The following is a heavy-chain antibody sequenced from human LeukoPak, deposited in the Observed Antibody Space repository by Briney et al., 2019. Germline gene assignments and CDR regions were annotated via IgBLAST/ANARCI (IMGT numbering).Heavy chain of an antibody. CDR2: IIPVFGIA. V-gene: IGHV1-69*04. CDR1: GGTFSSYA. Sequence: SVKVSCKASGGTFSSYAISWVRQAPGQGLEWMGRIIPVFGIANYAQKFQGRVTITADKSTSTAYMELSSLRSEDTAVYYRARAAMRYDSSGDRRPFDYWGQGTLVTVSS. D-gene: IGHD3-22*01. J-gene: IGHJ4*02. CDR3: ARAAMRYDSSGDRRPFDY.